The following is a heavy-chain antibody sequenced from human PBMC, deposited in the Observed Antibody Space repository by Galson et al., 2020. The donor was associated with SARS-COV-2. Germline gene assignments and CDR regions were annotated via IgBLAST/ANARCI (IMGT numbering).Heavy chain of an antibody. Sequence: GGSLRLSCAASGFTFSDYYMSWIRQAPGKGLEWVSYISSSGSTIYYADSVKGRFTISRDNAKNSLYLQMNSLRAEDTAVYYCARERYYDILTGYFYYYGMDVWGQGTTVTVSS. CDR2: ISSSGSTI. CDR1: GFTFSDYY. J-gene: IGHJ6*02. D-gene: IGHD3-9*01. V-gene: IGHV3-11*01. CDR3: ARERYYDILTGYFYYYGMDV.